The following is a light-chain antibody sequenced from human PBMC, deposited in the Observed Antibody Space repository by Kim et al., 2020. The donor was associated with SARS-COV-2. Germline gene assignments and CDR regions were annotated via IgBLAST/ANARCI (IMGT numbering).Light chain of an antibody. CDR3: QQYDKSPLYT. CDR1: QSVSSSY. CDR2: GAS. V-gene: IGKV3-20*01. Sequence: EIVLTQSPGTLSLSPGERATLSCRASQSVSSSYLAWYQQRPGQAPRLLIYGASTRATGIPDRFSGSGSGTDFTLTISRLEPEDFAMYYCQQYDKSPLYTFGQGTRLEIK. J-gene: IGKJ2*01.